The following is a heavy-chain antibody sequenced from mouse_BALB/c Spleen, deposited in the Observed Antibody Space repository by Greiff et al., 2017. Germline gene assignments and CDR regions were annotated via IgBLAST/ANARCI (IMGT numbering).Heavy chain of an antibody. Sequence: VQLQQSGAELVKPGASVKLSCKASGYTFTSYYMYWVKQRPGKGLEWIGKINPSNGGTNFNEKFKSKATLTVDKSSSTAYMQLSSLTSEDSADYYGTREGYTYDEFAYWGQGTLVTVSA. D-gene: IGHD2-14*01. V-gene: IGHV1-53*01. CDR3: TREGYTYDEFAY. J-gene: IGHJ3*01. CDR1: GYTFTSYY. CDR2: INPSNGGT.